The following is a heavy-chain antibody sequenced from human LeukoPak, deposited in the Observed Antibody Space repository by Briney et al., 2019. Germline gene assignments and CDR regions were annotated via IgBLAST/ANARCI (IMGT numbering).Heavy chain of an antibody. CDR2: INKDGSGE. D-gene: IGHD1-26*01. J-gene: IGHJ4*02. CDR1: GFTFSSSW. V-gene: IGHV3-7*01. Sequence: GGSLRLSCAASGFTFSSSWMTWVRLAPGKGLEWVANINKDGSGEYYVDSVQGRFTVSRDNAKNSVYLQMNSLRADDTALYYCARAGKEGATDSWGQGTLVTVSS. CDR3: ARAGKEGATDS.